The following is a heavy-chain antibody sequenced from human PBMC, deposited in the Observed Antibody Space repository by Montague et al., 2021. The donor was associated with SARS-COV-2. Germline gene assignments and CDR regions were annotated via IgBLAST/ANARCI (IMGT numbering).Heavy chain of an antibody. V-gene: IGHV4-34*01. CDR2: INHSGST. J-gene: IGHJ4*02. Sequence: SETLSLTCAVYGGSFSGYYWCWIRQPPGKGLEWIGEINHSGSTNYNPSLKSRVTISVDTSKNQFSLKLSSVTAADTAAYYCARTGRYLITFGGVIARPSYFDYWGQGTQVTVSS. CDR3: ARTGRYLITFGGVIARPSYFDY. CDR1: GGSFSGYY. D-gene: IGHD3-16*02.